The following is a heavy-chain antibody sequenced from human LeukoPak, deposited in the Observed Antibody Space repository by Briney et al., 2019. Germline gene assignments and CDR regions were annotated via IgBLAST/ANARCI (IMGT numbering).Heavy chain of an antibody. Sequence: PSETLSLTCTVSGGSISIYYWCWIRQPPGKGLEWIGYIYYSGSTNYNPSLKSRVTISVDTSKNQFSLKLSSVTAADTAVYYCASRGYSYGPFDYWGQGTLVTVSS. CDR2: IYYSGST. D-gene: IGHD5-18*01. V-gene: IGHV4-59*08. J-gene: IGHJ4*02. CDR3: ASRGYSYGPFDY. CDR1: GGSISIYY.